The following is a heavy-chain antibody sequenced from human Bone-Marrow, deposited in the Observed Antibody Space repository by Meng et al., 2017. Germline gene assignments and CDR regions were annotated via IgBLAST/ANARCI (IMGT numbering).Heavy chain of an antibody. CDR1: GGTFSSYA. D-gene: IGHD1-26*01. CDR3: ARVRWELPDY. V-gene: IGHV1-2*02. CDR2: IIPNSGGT. J-gene: IGHJ4*02. Sequence: QGRLVTAGAEVKKPGSSVKVSCKASGGTFSSYAISWVRQAPGQGLEWMGGIIPNSGGTNYAQKFQGRVTMTRDTSISTAYMELSRLRSDDTAVYYCARVRWELPDYWGQGTLVTVSS.